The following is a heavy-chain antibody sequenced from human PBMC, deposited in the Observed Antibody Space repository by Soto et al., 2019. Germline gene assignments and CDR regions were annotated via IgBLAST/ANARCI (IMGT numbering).Heavy chain of an antibody. CDR2: ISGSGGST. CDR3: AKSILYSSGWYGPDDYYYYMDV. V-gene: IGHV3-23*01. CDR1: GFTFGSYA. D-gene: IGHD6-19*01. J-gene: IGHJ6*03. Sequence: GGSLRLSCAASGFTFGSYAMSWVRQAPGKGLEWVSAISGSGGSTYYADSVKGRFTISRDNSKNTLYLQMNSLRAEDTAVYYCAKSILYSSGWYGPDDYYYYMDVWGKGTTVTVSS.